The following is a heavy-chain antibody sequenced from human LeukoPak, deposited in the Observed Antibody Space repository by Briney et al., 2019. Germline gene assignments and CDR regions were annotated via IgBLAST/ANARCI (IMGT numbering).Heavy chain of an antibody. CDR3: AKSSGSNWHLFNPRYYFDF. Sequence: GGSLRLSCAASGFTFDDYAIHWVRQAPGTGLEWVSGITWDSSFIDYADSVKGRFTISRDNAKNSLYLQMNSLRTEDTALYYCAKSSGSNWHLFNPRYYFDFWGQGALVTVSS. V-gene: IGHV3-9*01. CDR1: GFTFDDYA. D-gene: IGHD6-13*01. CDR2: ITWDSSFI. J-gene: IGHJ4*02.